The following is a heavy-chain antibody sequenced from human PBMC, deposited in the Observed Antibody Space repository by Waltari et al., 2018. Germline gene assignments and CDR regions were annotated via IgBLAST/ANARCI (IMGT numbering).Heavy chain of an antibody. CDR3: ARDSPGESIYYYGMDV. Sequence: QVQLVQSGAEVKKPGASVKVSCKASGYTFTSYGISWVRQAPGQGLEWMGWISAYNGNTNYAQKPQGRVTMTTDTSTSTAYMELRSLRSDDTAVYYCARDSPGESIYYYGMDVWGQGTTVTVSS. D-gene: IGHD3-10*01. CDR1: GYTFTSYG. J-gene: IGHJ6*02. CDR2: ISAYNGNT. V-gene: IGHV1-18*01.